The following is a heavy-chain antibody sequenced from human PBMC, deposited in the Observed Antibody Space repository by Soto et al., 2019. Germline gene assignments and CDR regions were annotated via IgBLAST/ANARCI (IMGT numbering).Heavy chain of an antibody. J-gene: IGHJ4*02. V-gene: IGHV1-69*01. CDR2: IIRIFHTP. Sequence: QVQLVQSGAEVKKPGSSVKVSCKASGGNVSSYAFSWVRQAPGQGLEWMGGIIRIFHTPTYAQKFQGRVTMTAVESTRTAYMELISLRSDDTDVYCCRHSRDGYNSAFFDYWGQGTLVTVSS. CDR3: RHSRDGYNSAFFDY. CDR1: GGNVSSYA. D-gene: IGHD5-12*01.